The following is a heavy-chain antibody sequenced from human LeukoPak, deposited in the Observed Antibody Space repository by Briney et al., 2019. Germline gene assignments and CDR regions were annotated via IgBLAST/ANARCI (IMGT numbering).Heavy chain of an antibody. CDR1: GFTFSYYN. D-gene: IGHD5-24*01. CDR2: TSYDGSAK. Sequence: PGRSLRLSCAVSGFTFSYYNMHWVRQAPGKGPEWVAVTSYDGSAKHYADSVKGRFTISRDNSNNTLYLQMNSQRAEDTAVYYCVKDDVEDGTYWGQGTLVTVSS. CDR3: VKDDVEDGTY. J-gene: IGHJ4*02. V-gene: IGHV3-30*18.